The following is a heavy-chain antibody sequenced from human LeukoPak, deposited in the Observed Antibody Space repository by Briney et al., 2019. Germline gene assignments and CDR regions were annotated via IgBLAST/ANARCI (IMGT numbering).Heavy chain of an antibody. Sequence: ASVKISCKASGYTFTSYAMNWVRQAPGQGLEWMGWINTNTGNPTYAQGFTGRFAFSLDTSVSTAYLQISSLKAEDTAVYYCARDLGRYYDILTGYYSPGNFDYWGQGTLVTVSS. J-gene: IGHJ4*02. CDR2: INTNTGNP. V-gene: IGHV7-4-1*02. CDR1: GYTFTSYA. CDR3: ARDLGRYYDILTGYYSPGNFDY. D-gene: IGHD3-9*01.